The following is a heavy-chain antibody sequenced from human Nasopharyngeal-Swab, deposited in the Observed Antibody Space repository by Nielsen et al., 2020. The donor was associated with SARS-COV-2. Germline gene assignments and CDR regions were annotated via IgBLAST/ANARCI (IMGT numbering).Heavy chain of an antibody. D-gene: IGHD6-19*01. Sequence: GESLKISCAASGFTFSSYDMHWVRQATGKGLEWVSAIGTAGDTYYPGFVKGRFTISRENAKNSLYLQMNSLRAGDTAVYYCARASVAGTYYYYYGMDVWGQGTTVTVSS. J-gene: IGHJ6*02. CDR3: ARASVAGTYYYYYGMDV. CDR2: IGTAGDT. V-gene: IGHV3-13*01. CDR1: GFTFSSYD.